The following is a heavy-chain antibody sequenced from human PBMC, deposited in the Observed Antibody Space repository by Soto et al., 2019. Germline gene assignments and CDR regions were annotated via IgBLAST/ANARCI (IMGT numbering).Heavy chain of an antibody. CDR2: IIPIFGTA. CDR3: ASHGWSSPEVRYYYGMDV. Sequence: QVQLVQSGAEVKKPGSSVKVSCKASGGTFSSYAISWVRQDPGQGLEWLGGIIPIFGTADYAQKFQGRVTITADECRSRAYMELSTLRSEDTAVYSWASHGWSSPEVRYYYGMDVWGQGTTVTVSS. V-gene: IGHV1-69*12. CDR1: GGTFSSYA. D-gene: IGHD1-26*01. J-gene: IGHJ6*02.